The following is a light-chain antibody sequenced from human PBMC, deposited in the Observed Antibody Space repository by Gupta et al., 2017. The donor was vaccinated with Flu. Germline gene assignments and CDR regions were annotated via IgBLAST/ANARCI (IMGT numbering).Light chain of an antibody. Sequence: DIVMTQSPDSLAVSLGDRATINCKSSQSVLYSSNNKNYLAWYQQKPGQPPKLLIYWASTRETGVPDRFSGRGSGTDFTLTISSLQAEDVAVYYCQHDHSSPLTFGRGTKVEIK. V-gene: IGKV4-1*01. CDR2: WAS. CDR1: QSVLYSSNNKNY. J-gene: IGKJ4*01. CDR3: QHDHSSPLT.